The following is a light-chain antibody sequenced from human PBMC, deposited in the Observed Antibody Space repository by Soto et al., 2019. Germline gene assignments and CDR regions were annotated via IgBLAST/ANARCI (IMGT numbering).Light chain of an antibody. CDR2: GAS. Sequence: EIVMTQSSATLSVSPGERATLSCRASQSVSSNLAWYQQKPGQAPKLLIYGASTMATGFPARFSSSGSGTEFPLYISSLQSEDFAVYYGQQYNNWPHTFGQGTKLEIK. V-gene: IGKV3-15*01. CDR1: QSVSSN. CDR3: QQYNNWPHT. J-gene: IGKJ2*01.